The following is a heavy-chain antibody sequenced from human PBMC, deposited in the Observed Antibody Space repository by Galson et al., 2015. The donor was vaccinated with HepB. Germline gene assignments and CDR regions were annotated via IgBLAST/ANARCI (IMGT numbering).Heavy chain of an antibody. J-gene: IGHJ4*02. D-gene: IGHD6-19*01. Sequence: SLRLSCAASGFTFSTYGMHWVRQAPGKGLEWVAVISYDGSNKYYADSVKGRFTISRDNSKNTLYLQMNSLRAEDTAVYYCAKVQKRTQWLVTGLDYWGQGTLVTVSS. V-gene: IGHV3-30*18. CDR3: AKVQKRTQWLVTGLDY. CDR1: GFTFSTYG. CDR2: ISYDGSNK.